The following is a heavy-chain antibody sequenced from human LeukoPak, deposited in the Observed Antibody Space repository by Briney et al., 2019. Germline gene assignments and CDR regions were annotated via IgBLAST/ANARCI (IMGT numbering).Heavy chain of an antibody. CDR2: IIPIFGTA. D-gene: IGHD5-12*01. V-gene: IGHV1-69*06. J-gene: IGHJ2*01. Sequence: GASVKVSCKASGGTFSSYAISWVRQAPGQGLEWMGGIIPIFGTANYAQKFQGRVTITADKSTSTAYMELSSLRSEDTAVYYCATPGYRRITDHWYFDLWGRGTLVTVSS. CDR3: ATPGYRRITDHWYFDL. CDR1: GGTFSSYA.